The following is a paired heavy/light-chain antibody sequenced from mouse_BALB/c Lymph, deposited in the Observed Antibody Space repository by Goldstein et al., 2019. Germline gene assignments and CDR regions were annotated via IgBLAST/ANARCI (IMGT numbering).Heavy chain of an antibody. J-gene: IGHJ2*01. V-gene: IGHV3-2*02. CDR1: GYSITSDYA. Sequence: DVQLQESGPGLVKPSQSLSLTCTVTGYSITSDYAWNWIRQFPGNKLEWMGYISYSGSTSYNPSLKSRISITRDTSKNQFFLQLNSVTTEDTATYYCARRGYGGYFDYWGQGTTLTVSS. CDR3: ARRGYGGYFDY. D-gene: IGHD2-10*02. CDR2: ISYSGST.
Light chain of an antibody. CDR2: NAK. Sequence: DIQMTQSPASLSASVGETVTITCRASENIYSYLAWYQQKQGKSPQLLVYNAKTLAEGVPSRFSGSGSGTQFSLKINSLQPEDFGSYYCQHHYGTPWTFGGGTKLEIK. V-gene: IGKV12-44*01. CDR1: ENIYSY. CDR3: QHHYGTPWT. J-gene: IGKJ1*01.